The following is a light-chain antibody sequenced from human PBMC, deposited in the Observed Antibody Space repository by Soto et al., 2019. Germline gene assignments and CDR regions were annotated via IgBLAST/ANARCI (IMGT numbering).Light chain of an antibody. Sequence: QSVLTQPRSVSGSPGQSVTFSCTGTSGDIGAYNYVSWYQFHPGKAPKMIIYDVNKRPSGVPDRFSGSKSGNTASLTISWLQAEDEADYYCCSDANTSRVFGGGTKLTVL. CDR1: SGDIGAYNY. J-gene: IGLJ3*02. V-gene: IGLV2-11*01. CDR2: DVN. CDR3: CSDANTSRV.